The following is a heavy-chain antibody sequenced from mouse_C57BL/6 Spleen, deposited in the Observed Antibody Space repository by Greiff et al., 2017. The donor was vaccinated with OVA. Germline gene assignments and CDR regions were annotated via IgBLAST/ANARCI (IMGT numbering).Heavy chain of an antibody. CDR1: GYTFTSYW. CDR2: IHPNSGST. V-gene: IGHV1-64*01. J-gene: IGHJ2*01. D-gene: IGHD1-1*01. CDR3: ARDGSSSYYFDY. Sequence: VQLQQPGAELVKPGASVKLSCKASGYTFTSYWMHWVKQGPGQGLEWIGMIHPNSGSTNYNEKFKSKATLTVDKSSSTAYMQLSSLTSEDSAVYYCARDGSSSYYFDYWGQGTTLTVSS.